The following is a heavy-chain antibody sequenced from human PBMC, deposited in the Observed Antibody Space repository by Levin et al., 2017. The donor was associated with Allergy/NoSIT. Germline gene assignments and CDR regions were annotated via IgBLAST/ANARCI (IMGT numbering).Heavy chain of an antibody. Sequence: SQTLSLPCTVSGGSISSSISYWGWIRQAPGKGLEWIGSIYNSGSTYYIPSLKSRVTTSVDTSTNQFSLKLSSVTAADTAVYYCARQCYDILTGYYNFDYWGQGTLVTVSS. V-gene: IGHV4-39*01. CDR3: ARQCYDILTGYYNFDY. D-gene: IGHD3-9*01. CDR1: GGSISSSISY. J-gene: IGHJ4*02. CDR2: IYNSGST.